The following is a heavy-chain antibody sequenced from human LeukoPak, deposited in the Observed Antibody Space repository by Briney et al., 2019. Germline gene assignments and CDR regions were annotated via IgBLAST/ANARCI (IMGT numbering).Heavy chain of an antibody. CDR3: ARDSYGSGSYYRIDY. J-gene: IGHJ4*02. V-gene: IGHV3-23*01. D-gene: IGHD3-10*01. Sequence: GGSLRLSCAASGFTFSSYAMSWVRQAPGKGLEWVSAISGSGGSTYYADSVKGRFTISRDNAKNSLYLQMNSLRAEDTAVYYCARDSYGSGSYYRIDYWGQGTLVTVSS. CDR1: GFTFSSYA. CDR2: ISGSGGST.